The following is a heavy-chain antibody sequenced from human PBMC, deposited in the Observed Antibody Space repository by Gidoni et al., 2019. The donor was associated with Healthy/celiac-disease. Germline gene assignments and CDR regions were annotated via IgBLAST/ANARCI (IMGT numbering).Heavy chain of an antibody. CDR3: ARGPLRGKIYYYYYGMDV. D-gene: IGHD3-10*01. Sequence: QVQLQQWGAGLLKPSETLSLTCAVYGGSFSGYYWIWNRPPPGKGLEWIGEINPSGSTNYNPSLKSRVTISVYTSKNQFSLKLSSVTAADTAVYYCARGPLRGKIYYYYYGMDVWGQGTTVTVSS. CDR2: INPSGST. J-gene: IGHJ6*02. CDR1: GGSFSGYY. V-gene: IGHV4-34*01.